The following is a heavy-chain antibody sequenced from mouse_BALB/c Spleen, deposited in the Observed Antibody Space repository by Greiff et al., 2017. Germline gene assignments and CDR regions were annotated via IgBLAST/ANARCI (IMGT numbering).Heavy chain of an antibody. CDR2: IYPGNSDT. CDR3: GREGYYGSSYGYAMYY. J-gene: IGHJ4*01. D-gene: IGHD1-1*01. V-gene: IGHV1-5*01. CDR1: GYTFTSYW. Sequence: EVQLQQSGTVLARPGASVKMSCKASGYTFTSYWIHWVKQRPGQGLEWIGAIYPGNSDTSYNQKFKGKAKLTAVTSTSTAYMELSSLTNEDSAVYYCGREGYYGSSYGYAMYYWGQGTSVTVSS.